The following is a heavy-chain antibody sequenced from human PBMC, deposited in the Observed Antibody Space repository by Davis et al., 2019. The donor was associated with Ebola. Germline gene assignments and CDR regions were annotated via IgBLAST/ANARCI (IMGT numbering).Heavy chain of an antibody. CDR2: INPSDLST. CDR1: GYSFTDFY. V-gene: IGHV1-46*01. Sequence: ASVKVSCKASGYSFTDFYVHWVRQAPGQGLKWMGVINPSDLSTTYAQRFQGRVTITRDTSANTAYLELSSLRSDDTAVYYCARATMIRGQNRFDPWGQGTLVTVSS. D-gene: IGHD3-10*01. J-gene: IGHJ5*02. CDR3: ARATMIRGQNRFDP.